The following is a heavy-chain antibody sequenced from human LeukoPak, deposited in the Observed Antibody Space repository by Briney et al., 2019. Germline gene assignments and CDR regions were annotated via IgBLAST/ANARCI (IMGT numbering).Heavy chain of an antibody. CDR1: GFTFSSYG. D-gene: IGHD1-26*01. Sequence: GGSLRLSCAASGFTFSSYGMHWVRQAPGKGLEWVAVISYDGSNKYYADSVKGRFTISRDNSKNTLYLQMNSLRAEDTAVYYCAKEEVGASGDCFDYWGQGTLVTVSS. CDR2: ISYDGSNK. J-gene: IGHJ4*02. V-gene: IGHV3-30*18. CDR3: AKEEVGASGDCFDY.